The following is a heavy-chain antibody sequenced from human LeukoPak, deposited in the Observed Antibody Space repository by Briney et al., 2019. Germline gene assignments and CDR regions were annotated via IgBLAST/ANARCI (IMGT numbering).Heavy chain of an antibody. CDR2: IYYSGST. CDR3: ARSGGNSPYYFDY. D-gene: IGHD4-23*01. J-gene: IGHJ4*02. CDR1: GDYISSYY. V-gene: IGHV4-59*01. Sequence: SETLSLTCTVSGDYISSYYWSWIRQSTGKGLEWIGYIYYSGSTNYNPSLKSRVTISVDTSKNQFSLKLRFVTAADTAVYYCARSGGNSPYYFDYWGQGTLVTVSS.